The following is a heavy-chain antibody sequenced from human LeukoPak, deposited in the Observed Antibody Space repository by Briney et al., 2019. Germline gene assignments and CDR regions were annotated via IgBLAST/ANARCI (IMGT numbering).Heavy chain of an antibody. Sequence: GGSLRLSCAASGFTFSSHAMSWVRQAPGKGLQWVAIMYAGGTTDYSESVRGRFHISRDTSNNTLSLQMNSLRAEDTAVYYCARGSGSGWPLDRWGQGTLVTVSS. D-gene: IGHD6-19*01. CDR2: MYAGGTT. CDR3: ARGSGSGWPLDR. V-gene: IGHV3-23*03. J-gene: IGHJ5*02. CDR1: GFTFSSHA.